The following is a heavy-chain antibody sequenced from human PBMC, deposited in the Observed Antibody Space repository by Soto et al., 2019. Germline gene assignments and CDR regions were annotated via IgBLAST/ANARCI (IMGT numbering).Heavy chain of an antibody. D-gene: IGHD5-12*01. Sequence: PGGSLRLSCAASGFTFSDFAMNWVRQTPGKRLEWVSIITTTGDTSYYADSVKGRFTISRDNSKNVLYLQMNNLRVDDTAIYYCAKVPEYRDGSSFYYFDPWGQGTLVTVSS. CDR1: GFTFSDFA. J-gene: IGHJ4*02. CDR2: ITTTGDTS. V-gene: IGHV3-23*01. CDR3: AKVPEYRDGSSFYYFDP.